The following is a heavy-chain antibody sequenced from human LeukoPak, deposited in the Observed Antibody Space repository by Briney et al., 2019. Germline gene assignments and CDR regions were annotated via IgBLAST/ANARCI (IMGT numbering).Heavy chain of an antibody. CDR2: IYYTGST. V-gene: IGHV4-39*01. Sequence: SETLSLTCSVSGASISGGTYYWGWIRQPPGKGLEWIGSIYYTGSTYDNPSLKSRVTISVNTSKNQFSLKLSSVTAADTAVYYCARRGGSGRAFDYWGQGTLVTVSS. CDR3: ARRGGSGRAFDY. CDR1: GASISGGTYY. J-gene: IGHJ4*02. D-gene: IGHD1-26*01.